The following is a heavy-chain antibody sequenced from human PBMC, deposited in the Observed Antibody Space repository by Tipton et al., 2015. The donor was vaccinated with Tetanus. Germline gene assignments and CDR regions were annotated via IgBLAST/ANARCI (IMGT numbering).Heavy chain of an antibody. V-gene: IGHV4-31*03. D-gene: IGHD6-6*01. CDR3: ARDQGGGRVVRLNWFDP. CDR1: GGSISGSPYF. Sequence: TLSLTCTVSGGSISGSPYFWNWLRHQPGKGLEWIGYIYYSGSTHYSPSFKSRVTMSVDTSKNQFSLKLSSVTAADTAIYYCARDQGGGRVVRLNWFDPWGQGTLVTVSS. CDR2: IYYSGST. J-gene: IGHJ5*02.